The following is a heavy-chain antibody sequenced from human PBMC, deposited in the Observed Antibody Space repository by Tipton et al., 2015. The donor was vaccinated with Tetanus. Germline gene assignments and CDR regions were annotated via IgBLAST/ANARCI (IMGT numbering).Heavy chain of an antibody. Sequence: TLSLTCTVSGGSISSGGYYWSWIRQHPGKGLEWIGYIYYSGSTYYNPSLKSRVTISVDTSKNQFSLKLSSVTAADTAVYYCARDSNYYDSSGYYYWGQGTLVTVSS. CDR1: GGSISSGGYY. CDR3: ARDSNYYDSSGYYY. D-gene: IGHD3-22*01. V-gene: IGHV4-31*03. J-gene: IGHJ4*02. CDR2: IYYSGST.